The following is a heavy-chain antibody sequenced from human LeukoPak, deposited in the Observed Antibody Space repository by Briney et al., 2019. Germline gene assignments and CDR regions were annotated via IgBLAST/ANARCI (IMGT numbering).Heavy chain of an antibody. Sequence: GGSLRLSCAPSGFIFSNYYLNWVRQAPGKGLEWVSCIHGSASYNYYADSVKGRFAVPRDSAKNSLYLEMSSLRVEDTAVYYCVRAFGGYDSQRFYYNMDVWGKGTTVTVSS. V-gene: IGHV3-21*06. J-gene: IGHJ6*03. CDR2: IHGSASYN. CDR1: GFIFSNYY. D-gene: IGHD5-12*01. CDR3: VRAFGGYDSQRFYYNMDV.